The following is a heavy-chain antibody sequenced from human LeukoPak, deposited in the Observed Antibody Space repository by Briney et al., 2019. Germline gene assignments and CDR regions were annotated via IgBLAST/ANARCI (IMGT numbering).Heavy chain of an antibody. J-gene: IGHJ4*02. D-gene: IGHD3-22*01. CDR3: AKEQGYYDSSGYARFDY. CDR1: GFTFDDYA. V-gene: IGHV3-9*01. CDR2: ISWNSGSI. Sequence: PGRSLRLSCAASGFTFDDYAMHWVRQAPGKGLEWVSGISWNSGSIGYADSVKGRFTISRDNAKNSLYLQMNGLRAEDTALYYCAKEQGYYDSSGYARFDYWGQGTLVTVSS.